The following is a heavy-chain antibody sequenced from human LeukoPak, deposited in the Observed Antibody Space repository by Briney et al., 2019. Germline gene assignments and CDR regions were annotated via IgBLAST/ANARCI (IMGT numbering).Heavy chain of an antibody. V-gene: IGHV4-59*08. J-gene: IGHJ4*02. Sequence: SETLSLTCAVYGGSFSGYYWRWIRQPPGKGLEWIGYIYYSGSTNYNPSLKSRVTISVDTSKNQFSLKLSSVTAADTAVYYCARGYDSSGYYYDDYWGQGTLVTVSS. CDR3: ARGYDSSGYYYDDY. CDR1: GGSFSGYY. D-gene: IGHD3-22*01. CDR2: IYYSGST.